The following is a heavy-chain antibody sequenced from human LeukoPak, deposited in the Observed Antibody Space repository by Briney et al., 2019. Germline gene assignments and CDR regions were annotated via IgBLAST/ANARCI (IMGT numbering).Heavy chain of an antibody. J-gene: IGHJ4*02. CDR1: GDISSRTYY. CDR3: ARRNYSHSAIDY. Sequence: SETLSLTCSVSGDISSRTYYWGWIRQPPGKGLEWIGNIYYGGSAYYNPSLKTRVTISVDTSKNQFSLKLNSVTAADTAVYYCARRNYSHSAIDYSGQGTLVTVSS. CDR2: IYYGGSA. V-gene: IGHV4-39*01. D-gene: IGHD3-22*01.